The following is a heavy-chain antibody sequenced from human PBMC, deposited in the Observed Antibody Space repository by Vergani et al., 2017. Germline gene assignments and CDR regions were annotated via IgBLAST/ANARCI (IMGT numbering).Heavy chain of an antibody. Sequence: QVQLVQSGAEVKKPGSSVKVSCKVSGGTFSSYAISWVRQAPGQGLEWMGGIIPICGTANYAQKFQGRVTITADESTSTAYMELSSLRSEDTAVYYCARDSRALSIVVVPAAHPMDVWGQ. CDR3: ARDSRALSIVVVPAAHPMDV. CDR2: IIPICGTA. V-gene: IGHV1-69*12. D-gene: IGHD2-2*01. J-gene: IGHJ6*02. CDR1: GGTFSSYA.